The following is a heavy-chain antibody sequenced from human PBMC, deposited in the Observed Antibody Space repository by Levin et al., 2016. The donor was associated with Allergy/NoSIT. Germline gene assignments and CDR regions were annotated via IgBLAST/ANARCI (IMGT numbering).Heavy chain of an antibody. CDR3: ATHYDSSGYLHPFAYYMDV. D-gene: IGHD3-22*01. V-gene: IGHV4-59*04. CDR2: IYFMGTP. Sequence: GSLRLSCTVSGGSISTYYWSWIRQPPGKDLEWIGTIYFMGTPYYNPSLKSRVTLSIDSSNNQFSLNMRSVTAADAAVYYCATHYDSSGYLHPFAYYMDVWGKGATVTVSS. J-gene: IGHJ6*03. CDR1: GGSISTYY.